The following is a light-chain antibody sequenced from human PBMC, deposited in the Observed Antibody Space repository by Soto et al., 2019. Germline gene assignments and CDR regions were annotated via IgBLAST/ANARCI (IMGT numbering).Light chain of an antibody. CDR2: GAS. V-gene: IGKV3-20*01. CDR1: QSVSNNY. Sequence: IVLTQSPGTLSLSPGERATLSCRASQSVSNNYLARYQQKPGQAPRLLIYGASNRATGIPDRFSGSGSGTDFTLTISRLEPEGCAVYYCQQYRSSRTFGQGTKVEIK. CDR3: QQYRSSRT. J-gene: IGKJ1*01.